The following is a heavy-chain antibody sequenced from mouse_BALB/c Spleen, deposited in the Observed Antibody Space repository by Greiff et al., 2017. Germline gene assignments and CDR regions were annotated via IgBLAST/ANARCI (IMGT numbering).Heavy chain of an antibody. CDR2: ISYSGST. D-gene: IGHD2-1*01. V-gene: IGHV3-8*02. CDR3: ARGGTMVTTWFAY. J-gene: IGHJ3*01. CDR1: GDSITSGY. Sequence: VQLKESGPSLVKPSQTLSLTCSVTGDSITSGYWNWIRKFPGNKLEYMGYISYSGSTYYNPSLKSRISITRDTSKNQYYLQLNSVTTEDTATYYCARGGTMVTTWFAYWGQGTLVTVSA.